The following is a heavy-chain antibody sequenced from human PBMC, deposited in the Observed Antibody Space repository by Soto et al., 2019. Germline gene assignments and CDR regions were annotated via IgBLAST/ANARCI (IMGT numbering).Heavy chain of an antibody. Sequence: PGGSLRLSHAASGFTISNAWMSRVRHAPGKGLEWVGRIKSKTDGGTTDYAAPVKGRFTISRDDSKNTLYLQMNSLKTEDTAVYYCTTGYDFWSGRYYYYYGMDVWGQGTTVTVSS. D-gene: IGHD3-3*01. CDR3: TTGYDFWSGRYYYYYGMDV. V-gene: IGHV3-15*01. CDR1: GFTISNAW. J-gene: IGHJ6*02. CDR2: IKSKTDGGTT.